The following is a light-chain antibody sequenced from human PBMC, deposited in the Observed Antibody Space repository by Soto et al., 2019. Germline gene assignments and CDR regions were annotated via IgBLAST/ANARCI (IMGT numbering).Light chain of an antibody. Sequence: EIVMTQSPATLSVSPGESATLSCRASQNINNNLAWYQQKPGQSPILLISDAFTRAPGVSARFRGSGSGTEFALTISSLQSEDFAIYFCQQYSDWPRFTFGQGTKLQMK. CDR3: QQYSDWPRFT. J-gene: IGKJ2*01. V-gene: IGKV3-15*01. CDR2: DAF. CDR1: QNINNN.